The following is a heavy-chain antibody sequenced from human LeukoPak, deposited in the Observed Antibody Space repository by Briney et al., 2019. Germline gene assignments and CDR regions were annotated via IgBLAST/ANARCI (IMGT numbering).Heavy chain of an antibody. Sequence: NSSETLSLTCTVSGGSISSSSYYWGWIRQPPGKGLEWIGSIYYSGSTYYNPSLKSRVTISVDTSKNQFSLKLSSVTAADTAVYYCARSRGDSSSSYDYWGQGTLVTVSS. CDR2: IYYSGST. CDR3: ARSRGDSSSSYDY. J-gene: IGHJ4*02. CDR1: GGSISSSSYY. V-gene: IGHV4-39*01. D-gene: IGHD6-13*01.